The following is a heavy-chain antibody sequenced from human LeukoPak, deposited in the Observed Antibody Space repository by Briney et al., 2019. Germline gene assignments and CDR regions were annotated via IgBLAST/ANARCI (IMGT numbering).Heavy chain of an antibody. CDR2: IKQDGSEK. Sequence: GGSLRLSCAASGFTFSSYWMSWVRQAPGKGLEWVANIKQDGSEKYYVDSVKGRFTISRDNAKNSLYLQMNSLGAEDTAVYYCAREGYYYDSSGYYSTYFDYWGQGTLVTVSS. D-gene: IGHD3-22*01. V-gene: IGHV3-7*01. CDR3: AREGYYYDSSGYYSTYFDY. J-gene: IGHJ4*02. CDR1: GFTFSSYW.